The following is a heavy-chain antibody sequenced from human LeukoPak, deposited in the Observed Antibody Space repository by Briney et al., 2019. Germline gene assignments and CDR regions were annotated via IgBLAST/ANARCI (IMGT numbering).Heavy chain of an antibody. CDR2: ISGSGGST. V-gene: IGHV3-23*01. CDR1: GFTFSSYA. J-gene: IGHJ1*01. D-gene: IGHD2-15*01. Sequence: GGALRLSCAASGFTFSSYAMSWVRQAPGKGLEWVSAISGSGGSTYYADSVKGRFTISRDNSKNTLYLQMNSLRAEDTAVYYCAKNDCSGGSCGYFQHWGQGTLVTVSS. CDR3: AKNDCSGGSCGYFQH.